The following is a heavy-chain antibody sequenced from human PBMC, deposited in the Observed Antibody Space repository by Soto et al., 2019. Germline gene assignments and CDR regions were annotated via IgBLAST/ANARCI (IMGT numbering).Heavy chain of an antibody. CDR3: VAALYSGGWSIDY. CDR2: IYYSGST. D-gene: IGHD6-19*01. J-gene: IGHJ4*02. V-gene: IGHV4-59*01. CDR1: GGSISSYY. Sequence: PSETLSLTCTVSGGSISSYYWSWIRQPPGKGLEWIGYIYYSGSTNYNPSLKSRVTISVDTSKNQFSLKLSSVTAADTAVYYCVAALYSGGWSIDYWGKGTLVTVSS.